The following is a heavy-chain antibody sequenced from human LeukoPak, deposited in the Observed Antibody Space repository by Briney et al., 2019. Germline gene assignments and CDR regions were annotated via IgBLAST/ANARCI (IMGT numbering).Heavy chain of an antibody. CDR1: GFTVSSNY. D-gene: IGHD3-3*01. CDR3: ARVRFLEWLSFDY. V-gene: IGHV3-66*01. CDR2: LYSGGNT. Sequence: GGSLRLSCVVSGFTVSSNYMSWVRRAPGKGLEWVSVLYSGGNTNYADSVKGGFTISRDNSKNTLYLQMNSLRSEDTAVYYCARVRFLEWLSFDYWGRGTLVTVSS. J-gene: IGHJ4*02.